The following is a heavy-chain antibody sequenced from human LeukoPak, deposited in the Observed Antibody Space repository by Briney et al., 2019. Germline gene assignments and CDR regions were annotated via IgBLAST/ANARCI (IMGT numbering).Heavy chain of an antibody. D-gene: IGHD3-22*01. Sequence: SETLSLTCAVFGGSFSGYHWTWIRQSPGKGLEWIGQINHSGSANYNRSLKSRVTITIESSKNQFSLELSSVTAADSAMYFCARGKYDISDYSVGWYYFDYWGQGTLVTVSS. CDR1: GGSFSGYH. V-gene: IGHV4-34*01. CDR2: INHSGSA. J-gene: IGHJ4*02. CDR3: ARGKYDISDYSVGWYYFDY.